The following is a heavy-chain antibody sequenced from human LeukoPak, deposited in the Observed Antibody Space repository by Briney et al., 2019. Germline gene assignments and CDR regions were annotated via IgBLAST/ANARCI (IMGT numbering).Heavy chain of an antibody. J-gene: IGHJ5*02. Sequence: PWGSLRLSCAASGFTFSSYSMNWVRQAPGKGLECVSSISSSSSYIYYADSVKGRFTISRDNAKNSLYLQMSSLRAEDTAVYYCARDSEAYSSSLNWFDPWGQGTLVTVSS. CDR1: GFTFSSYS. D-gene: IGHD6-13*01. CDR2: ISSSSSYI. CDR3: ARDSEAYSSSLNWFDP. V-gene: IGHV3-21*01.